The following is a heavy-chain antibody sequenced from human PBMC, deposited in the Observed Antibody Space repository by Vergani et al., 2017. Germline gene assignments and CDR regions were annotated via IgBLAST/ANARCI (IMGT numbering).Heavy chain of an antibody. CDR3: ARLVRGSYYYYMDV. J-gene: IGHJ6*03. Sequence: QVQLVESGGGVVQPGRSLRLSCAASGFTFSSYGMHWVRQAPGKGLEWVAVIWYDGSNKYYADSVKGRFTISRDNSKNTLYLKMNSLRAEDTAVYYCARLVRGSYYYYMDVWGKGTTVTVSS. CDR1: GFTFSSYG. CDR2: IWYDGSNK. V-gene: IGHV3-33*01. D-gene: IGHD3-10*01.